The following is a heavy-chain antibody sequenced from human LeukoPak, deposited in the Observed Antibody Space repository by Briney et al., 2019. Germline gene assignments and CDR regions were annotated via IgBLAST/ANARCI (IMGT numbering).Heavy chain of an antibody. D-gene: IGHD2-15*01. CDR1: GFTFSSHG. Sequence: GGSLRLSCAASGFTFSSHGMSWVRQAPGKGLEWVSGISGSGGSTYYADSVKGRFTISRDNSRNTLYLQMNSLRAEDTAVYYCAKATAYCSGGSCYSSFDYWGHGTLVTVSS. CDR2: ISGSGGST. CDR3: AKATAYCSGGSCYSSFDY. J-gene: IGHJ4*01. V-gene: IGHV3-23*01.